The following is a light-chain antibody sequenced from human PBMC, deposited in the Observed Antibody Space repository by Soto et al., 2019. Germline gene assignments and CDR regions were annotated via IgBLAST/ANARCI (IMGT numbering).Light chain of an antibody. CDR1: SSNIGNNY. J-gene: IGLJ2*01. Sequence: QSVLTQPPSVSAAPGQKVTISCSGSSSNIGNNYVSWYQQFPGTAPKLLIYDNSKRPSGIPDRFSGSKSGTSATLDITGLQTGDEADYYCGTWDSSLSAGVFGGGTKLTVL. CDR2: DNS. V-gene: IGLV1-51*01. CDR3: GTWDSSLSAGV.